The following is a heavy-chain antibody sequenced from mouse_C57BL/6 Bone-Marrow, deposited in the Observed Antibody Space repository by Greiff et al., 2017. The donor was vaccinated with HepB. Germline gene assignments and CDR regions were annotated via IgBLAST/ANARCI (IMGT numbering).Heavy chain of an antibody. Sequence: EVQLQQSGPELVKPGASVKMSCKASGYTFTDYNMHWVKQSHGKSLEWIGYINPNNGGTSYNQKFKGKATLTVNKSSSTAYMELRSLTSEDSAVYFYAREGGPYGSSSWFAYWGQGTLVTVSA. CDR1: GYTFTDYN. CDR3: AREGGPYGSSSWFAY. V-gene: IGHV1-22*01. J-gene: IGHJ3*01. D-gene: IGHD1-1*01. CDR2: INPNNGGT.